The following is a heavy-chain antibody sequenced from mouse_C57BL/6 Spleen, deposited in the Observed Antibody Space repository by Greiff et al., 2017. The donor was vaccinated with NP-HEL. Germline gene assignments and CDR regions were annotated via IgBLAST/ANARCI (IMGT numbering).Heavy chain of an antibody. CDR3: ARLPSYYFDY. CDR1: GFSLSTSGMG. D-gene: IGHD5-5*01. J-gene: IGHJ2*01. CDR2: IYWDDDK. Sequence: QVTLKESGPGILQSSQTLSLTCSFSGFSLSTSGMGVSWIRQPSGKGLEWLAHIYWDDDKRYNPSLKSRLTISKDTSINQVFLKINSVYTTDTATDFYARLPSYYFDYWGQGTTRTVSS. V-gene: IGHV8-12*01.